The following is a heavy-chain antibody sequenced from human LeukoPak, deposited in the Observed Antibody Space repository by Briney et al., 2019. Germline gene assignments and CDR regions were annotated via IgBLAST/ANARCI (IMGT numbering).Heavy chain of an antibody. CDR3: ARYYYGSSQYYFDY. D-gene: IGHD3-10*01. V-gene: IGHV1-69*04. J-gene: IGHJ4*02. CDR1: GGTFSSYA. CDR2: IIPILGIA. Sequence: ASVKVSCKASGGTFSSYAISWVRQAPGQGLEWMGRIIPILGIANYAQKFQGRVTITADKSTSTAYMELSSLRSEDTAVYYCARYYYGSSQYYFDYWGQGTLVTVSS.